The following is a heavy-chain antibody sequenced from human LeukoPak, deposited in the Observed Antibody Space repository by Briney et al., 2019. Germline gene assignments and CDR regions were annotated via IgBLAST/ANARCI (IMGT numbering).Heavy chain of an antibody. Sequence: GASVKVSCKASGCTFTGYYMHWVRQAPGQGLEWMGWINPNSGGTNYAQKFQGRVTMTRDTSISTAYMELSRLRSDDTAVYYCAREFSGSYFGWFDPWGQGTLVTVSS. CDR2: INPNSGGT. D-gene: IGHD1-26*01. CDR1: GCTFTGYY. V-gene: IGHV1-2*02. J-gene: IGHJ5*02. CDR3: AREFSGSYFGWFDP.